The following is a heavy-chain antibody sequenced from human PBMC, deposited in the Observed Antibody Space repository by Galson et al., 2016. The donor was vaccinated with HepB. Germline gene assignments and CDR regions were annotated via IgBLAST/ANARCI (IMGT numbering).Heavy chain of an antibody. CDR2: TSFDGSDK. CDR3: ARDTGWNDQFDY. Sequence: SLRLSCAASGFTFSSYTMHWVRQTPGKGLEWVAGTSFDGSDKYYTDSVKGRFTVSRDNSGNTLFLQMSSLRAEDTAVYYCARDTGWNDQFDYWGQGTLVTVSS. CDR1: GFTFSSYT. J-gene: IGHJ4*02. V-gene: IGHV3-30*04. D-gene: IGHD1-1*01.